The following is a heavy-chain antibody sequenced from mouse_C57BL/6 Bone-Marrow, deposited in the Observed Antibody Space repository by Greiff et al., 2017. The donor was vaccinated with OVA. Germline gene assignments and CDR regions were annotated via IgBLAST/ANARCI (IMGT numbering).Heavy chain of an antibody. CDR1: GYTFTDYY. CDR3: ARDGSSFAWFAY. J-gene: IGHJ3*01. CDR2: INPNNGGT. D-gene: IGHD1-1*01. V-gene: IGHV1-26*01. Sequence: VQLQQSGPELVKPGASVKISCKASGYTFTDYYMNWVKQSHGKSLEWIGDINPNNGGTSYNQKFKGKATLTVDKSSSPAYMELRSLTSEDSAVYYCARDGSSFAWFAYWGQGTLVTVSA.